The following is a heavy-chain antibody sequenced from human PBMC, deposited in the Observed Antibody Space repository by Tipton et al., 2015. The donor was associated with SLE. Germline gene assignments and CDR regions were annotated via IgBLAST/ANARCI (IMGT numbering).Heavy chain of an antibody. CDR2: IYYSGST. Sequence: TLSLTCTVSGGSISSYYWSWIRQPPGKGLEWIGYIYYSGSTNYNPSLKSRVTISVDTSKNQFSLKLSSVTAADTAVYYCARQGQQRVRPYYYGMDVWGQGTTVTVSS. D-gene: IGHD6-13*01. V-gene: IGHV4-59*08. CDR3: ARQGQQRVRPYYYGMDV. CDR1: GGSISSYY. J-gene: IGHJ6*02.